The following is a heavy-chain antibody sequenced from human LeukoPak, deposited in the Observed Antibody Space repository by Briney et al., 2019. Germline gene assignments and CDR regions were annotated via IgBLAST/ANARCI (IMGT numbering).Heavy chain of an antibody. CDR2: IKQDGSEK. J-gene: IGHJ4*02. V-gene: IGHV3-7*01. CDR3: ARAYYYDSSGYFGY. D-gene: IGHD3-22*01. CDR1: GFTFSTYW. Sequence: GGSLRLSCAASGFTFSTYWMSWVRQAPGKGLEWVANIKQDGSEKYYVDSVKSRFTISRDNAKKSLYLQMNSLRAEDTAVYYCARAYYYDSSGYFGYWGQGALVTVSS.